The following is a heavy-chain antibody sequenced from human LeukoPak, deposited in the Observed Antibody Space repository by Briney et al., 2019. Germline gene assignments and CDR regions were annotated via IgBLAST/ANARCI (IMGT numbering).Heavy chain of an antibody. Sequence: ASVKVSCKASAYTFTDYYMHWVRQAPGPGLGWMGWINPNGGGTYYAQKFQDRVTMTRDTSINTAYMELSRLRSDDTAMYYCAREGAPRITGTTNPFDPWGQGTLVTVSS. CDR1: AYTFTDYY. CDR3: AREGAPRITGTTNPFDP. CDR2: INPNGGGT. V-gene: IGHV1-2*02. J-gene: IGHJ5*02. D-gene: IGHD1-7*01.